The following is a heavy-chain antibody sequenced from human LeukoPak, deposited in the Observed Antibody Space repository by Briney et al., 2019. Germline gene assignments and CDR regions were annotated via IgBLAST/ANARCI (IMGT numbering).Heavy chain of an antibody. D-gene: IGHD2-2*01. Sequence: GGSLRLSCADSGSTSSSYEMNWVRQAPGKGLEWVSYISSSGSTIYYADSVKGRFTISRDNAKISLYLQMNSLRAEDTAVYYCAAGLDIVVVPAASYYGMDVWGKGTTVTVSS. V-gene: IGHV3-48*03. J-gene: IGHJ6*04. CDR2: ISSSGSTI. CDR3: AAGLDIVVVPAASYYGMDV. CDR1: GSTSSSYE.